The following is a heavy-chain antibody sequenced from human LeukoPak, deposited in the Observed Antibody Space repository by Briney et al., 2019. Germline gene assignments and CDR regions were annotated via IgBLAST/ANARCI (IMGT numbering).Heavy chain of an antibody. D-gene: IGHD6-13*01. CDR3: ASYIAATAAGFNC. V-gene: IGHV3-7*03. Sequence: GGSLRLSCAASGFTFSSYWMSWVRQAPGKGLEWVANIKQDGSEKYYVDSVKGRFTISRDNAKNSLYLQMDNLRAEDTAVYYCASYIAATAAGFNCWGQGTLVTVSS. CDR1: GFTFSSYW. CDR2: IKQDGSEK. J-gene: IGHJ4*02.